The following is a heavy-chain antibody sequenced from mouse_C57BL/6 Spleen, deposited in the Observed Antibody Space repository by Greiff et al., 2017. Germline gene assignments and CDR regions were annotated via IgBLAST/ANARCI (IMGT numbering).Heavy chain of an antibody. V-gene: IGHV1-55*01. D-gene: IGHD1-1*02. CDR3: ANYADVEAWFAY. J-gene: IGHJ3*01. CDR2: IYPGSGST. Sequence: QVQLQQPGAELVKPGASVKMSCKASGYTFTSYWITWVKQRPGQGLEWIGDIYPGSGSTNYNEKFKSKATLTVDTSSSTAYMQLSSLTSEDSAVYYCANYADVEAWFAYWGQGTLVTVSA. CDR1: GYTFTSYW.